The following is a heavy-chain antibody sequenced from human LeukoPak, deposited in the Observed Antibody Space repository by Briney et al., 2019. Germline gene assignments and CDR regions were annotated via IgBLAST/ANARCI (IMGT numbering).Heavy chain of an antibody. Sequence: AAVKVSCKASGYTFTSYYMHWVRQAPGQGVEWMGIINPGGGSTSYAQRFQGRVTMTRDTSTSTVYMELRSLRSEDTAVYYCARDWGNSSSVYWGQGTLVTVSS. CDR1: GYTFTSYY. J-gene: IGHJ4*02. CDR2: INPGGGST. V-gene: IGHV1-46*01. D-gene: IGHD6-6*01. CDR3: ARDWGNSSSVY.